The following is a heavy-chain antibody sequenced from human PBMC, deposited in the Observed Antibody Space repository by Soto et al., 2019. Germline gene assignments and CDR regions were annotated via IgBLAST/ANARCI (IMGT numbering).Heavy chain of an antibody. D-gene: IGHD3-22*01. J-gene: IGHJ2*01. CDR2: IYHSGST. Sequence: SETLSLTCTVSGASISGDGYSWCWIRQPPQKGLEYIGYIYHSGSTYYSPSLKSRVTISVNSSKNSLSLKLNSVTAADTAVYYCARVLRGYDYSSLFWYFDLWGRGTLVTVSS. CDR3: ARVLRGYDYSSLFWYFDL. V-gene: IGHV4-30-2*01. CDR1: GASISGDGYS.